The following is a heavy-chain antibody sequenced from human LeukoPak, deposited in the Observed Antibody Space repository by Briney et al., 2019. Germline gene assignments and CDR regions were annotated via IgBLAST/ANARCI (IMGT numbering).Heavy chain of an antibody. D-gene: IGHD4-23*01. J-gene: IGHJ4*02. CDR3: ARAVGTSRNFFDY. Sequence: SESLSLTCTVSGGSISSSSYYWGWIRQPPGKGLECIGSIYHSGSTYYNPSLKSRVTISVDTSKNQFSLNLSSVTAADTAMYYCARAVGTSRNFFDYWGQGTLVTVSS. V-gene: IGHV4-39*07. CDR2: IYHSGST. CDR1: GGSISSSSYY.